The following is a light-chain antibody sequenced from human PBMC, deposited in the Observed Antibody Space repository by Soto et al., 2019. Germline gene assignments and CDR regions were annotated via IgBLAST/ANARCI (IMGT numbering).Light chain of an antibody. CDR3: QQYGSS. J-gene: IGKJ3*01. CDR1: QSGSSSY. V-gene: IGKV3-20*01. Sequence: EIVLTQSPGTLSLSPGERATLSCRASQSGSSSYLAWYQQKPGQAPRLLIYGASSRATGIPDRFSGSGSGTDFTLTISRLEPEDFAVYYCQQYGSSFGPGTKVDIK. CDR2: GAS.